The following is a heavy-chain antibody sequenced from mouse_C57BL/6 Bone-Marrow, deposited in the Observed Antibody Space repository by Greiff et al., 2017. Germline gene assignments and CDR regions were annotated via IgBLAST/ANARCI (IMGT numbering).Heavy chain of an antibody. V-gene: IGHV14-4*01. Sequence: VQLQQSGAELVRPGASVKLSCTASGFNIKDDYMHWVKQRPEQGLEWIGWIDPENGDTEYASKFQGKATITADTSSNTAYLQLSILTSEDTAVYYCTTWALLWYFDVWGTGTTVTVSS. CDR1: GFNIKDDY. CDR3: TTWALLWYFDV. J-gene: IGHJ1*03. CDR2: IDPENGDT. D-gene: IGHD3-1*01.